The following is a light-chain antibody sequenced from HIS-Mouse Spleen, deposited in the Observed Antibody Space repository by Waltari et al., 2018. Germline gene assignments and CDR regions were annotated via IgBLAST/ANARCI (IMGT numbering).Light chain of an antibody. Sequence: DIQLTQSPSFLSASVGDRVTITCRASQGISSYLAWYQQKPGKAPKLLIYAASTLQSGVTSRFSGSGSGTEFTLTISSLQPEDFATYYCQQLNSYPPTFGQETKVEIK. CDR3: QQLNSYPPT. CDR1: QGISSY. J-gene: IGKJ1*01. CDR2: AAS. V-gene: IGKV1-9*01.